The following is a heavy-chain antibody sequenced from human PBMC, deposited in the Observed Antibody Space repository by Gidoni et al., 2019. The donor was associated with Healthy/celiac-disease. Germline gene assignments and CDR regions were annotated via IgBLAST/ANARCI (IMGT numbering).Heavy chain of an antibody. CDR2: ISGSGGST. J-gene: IGHJ5*02. V-gene: IGHV3-23*01. CDR1: GFTFSSYA. Sequence: EVQLLESGGGLVQPGGSLRLSCSASGFTFSSYAMSWVRQAPGKGLEWVSAISGSGGSTYYADSVKGRFTISRDNSKNTLYLQMNSLRAEDTAVYYCASGESYLPNWFDPWGQGTLVTVSS. D-gene: IGHD3-16*01. CDR3: ASGESYLPNWFDP.